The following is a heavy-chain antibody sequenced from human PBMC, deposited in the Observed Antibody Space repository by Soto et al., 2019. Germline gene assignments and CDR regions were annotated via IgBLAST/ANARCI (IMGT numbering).Heavy chain of an antibody. CDR2: IYYSGST. V-gene: IGHV4-31*03. Sequence: QVQLQESGPGLVKPSQTLSLTCTVSGGSISSGGYYWSWIRQHPGKGLEWIGYIYYSGSTYYNPSLKSRVTMSGDTSKNQCSLKLSSVTAADTAVYYCARESVGLPYFDYWGQGTLVTVSS. CDR1: GGSISSGGYY. D-gene: IGHD3-16*01. J-gene: IGHJ4*02. CDR3: ARESVGLPYFDY.